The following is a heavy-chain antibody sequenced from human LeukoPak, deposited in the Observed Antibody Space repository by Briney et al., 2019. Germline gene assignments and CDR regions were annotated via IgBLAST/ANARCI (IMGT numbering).Heavy chain of an antibody. CDR1: GYTFTDYY. Sequence: ASVKVSCKASGYTFTDYYMHWVRQAPGQGLEWMGWISLNSGDSNYPQKFQGRVTLTRDSSISTAYMELTRLRSDDTAVYYCVRAGGGLHFDYWGQGTLVIVSS. CDR3: VRAGGGLHFDY. CDR2: ISLNSGDS. J-gene: IGHJ4*02. D-gene: IGHD3-16*01. V-gene: IGHV1-2*02.